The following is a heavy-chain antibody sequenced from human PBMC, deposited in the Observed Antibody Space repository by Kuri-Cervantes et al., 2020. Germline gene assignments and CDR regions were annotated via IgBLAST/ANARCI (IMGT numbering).Heavy chain of an antibody. CDR2: ISSSSSTI. Sequence: ETLSLTCAASGFTFSSYSMNWVRQAPGKGLEWVSYISSSSSTIYYADSVKGRFTISRDNAKNSLYLQMNSLRAEDTAVYYCARVNYVVVITSAVYFQHWGQGTLVTVSS. D-gene: IGHD3-22*01. CDR1: GFTFSSYS. J-gene: IGHJ1*01. V-gene: IGHV3-48*04. CDR3: ARVNYVVVITSAVYFQH.